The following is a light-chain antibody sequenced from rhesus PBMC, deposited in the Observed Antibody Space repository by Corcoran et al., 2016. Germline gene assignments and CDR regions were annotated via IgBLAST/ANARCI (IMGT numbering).Light chain of an antibody. CDR3: HQSTSAPFA. CDR1: QGISSW. J-gene: IGKJ3*01. CDR2: RAS. V-gene: IGKV1-21*01. Sequence: DIQMTQSPSSLSASVGDRVTITCRASQGISSWLAWYQPKPGKAPNPLIYRASSLQSGGPSRFRGIGAGTAFTLTISSLPPDDFATYFCHQSTSAPFAFGPGSKLDIK.